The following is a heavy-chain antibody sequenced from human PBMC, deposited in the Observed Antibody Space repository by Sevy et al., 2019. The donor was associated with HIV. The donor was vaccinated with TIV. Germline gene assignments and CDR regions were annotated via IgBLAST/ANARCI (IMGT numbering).Heavy chain of an antibody. D-gene: IGHD1-1*01. V-gene: IGHV3-33*01. CDR2: IWYDGRTK. CDR3: ARDSARVIVPTAGFDS. CDR1: GFTFRSFS. Sequence: GGSLRLSCSASGFTFRSFSMHWVRQAPGKGLGWVAAIWYDGRTKQYADSVKGRFTISRDNSKNMLNLEMNSLRAEDTALYFCARDSARVIVPTAGFDSWGQGTVVTVSS. J-gene: IGHJ5*01.